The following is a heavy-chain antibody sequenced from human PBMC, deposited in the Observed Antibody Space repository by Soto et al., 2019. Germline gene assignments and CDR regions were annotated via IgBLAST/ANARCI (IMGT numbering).Heavy chain of an antibody. D-gene: IGHD6-19*01. V-gene: IGHV3-30*18. J-gene: IGHJ4*01. Sequence: GASLRFSCAASGCTFSSYDIHWVRQAPGKRLEWVAVISYDGTNKYYADSVKGRFTISRDNSKNTLFLQMNSLRAEDTAVYYCAKGSLDSSGWYLHYWGHGTLVTVSS. CDR3: AKGSLDSSGWYLHY. CDR1: GCTFSSYD. CDR2: ISYDGTNK.